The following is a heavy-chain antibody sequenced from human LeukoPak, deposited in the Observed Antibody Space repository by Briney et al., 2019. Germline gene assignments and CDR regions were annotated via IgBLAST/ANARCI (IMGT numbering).Heavy chain of an antibody. D-gene: IGHD6-13*01. CDR1: GGSLSGDY. CDR2: ITHSGST. V-gene: IGHV4-34*01. J-gene: IGHJ4*02. Sequence: SETLSLTCAVSGGSLSGDYWSWIRQPPGKGLEWIGEITHSGSTNYNPSLKSRVTISVDTSKNQVSLRLSSVTAADTAVYYCARDSSSWNNFDHWGQGTLVTVSS. CDR3: ARDSSSWNNFDH.